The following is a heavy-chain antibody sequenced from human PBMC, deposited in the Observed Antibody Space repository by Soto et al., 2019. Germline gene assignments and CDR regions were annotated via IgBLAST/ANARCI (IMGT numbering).Heavy chain of an antibody. Sequence: GGSLRLSCAASGFTFSDYYMSWIRQAPGKGLEWVSYISSSSSYTNYADSVKGRFTISRDNAKNSLYLQMNSLRAEDTAVYYCARDPYGDYETDAFDIWGQGTMVTVSS. CDR3: ARDPYGDYETDAFDI. CDR2: ISSSSSYT. CDR1: GFTFSDYY. D-gene: IGHD4-17*01. J-gene: IGHJ3*02. V-gene: IGHV3-11*06.